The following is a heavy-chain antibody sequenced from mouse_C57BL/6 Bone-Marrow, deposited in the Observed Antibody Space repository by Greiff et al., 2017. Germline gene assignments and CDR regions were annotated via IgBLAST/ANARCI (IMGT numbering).Heavy chain of an antibody. CDR2: ISDGGSYT. J-gene: IGHJ3*01. CDR3: VRDRDGAY. V-gene: IGHV5-4*01. CDR1: GFTFSSYA. D-gene: IGHD3-1*01. Sequence: EVKLMESGGGLVKPGGSLKLSCAASGFTFSSYAMSWVRQTPEKRLEWVATISDGGSYTYYPDNVKGRFTISRDNAKNNLYLQMSHLKSEDTAMYYCVRDRDGAYWGQGTLVTVSA.